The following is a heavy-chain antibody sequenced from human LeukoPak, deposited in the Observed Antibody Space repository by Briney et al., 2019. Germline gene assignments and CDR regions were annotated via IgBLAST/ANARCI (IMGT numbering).Heavy chain of an antibody. J-gene: IGHJ4*02. CDR1: GYTFTSYG. CDR2: ISAYNGNT. Sequence: ASVKVSCKASGYTFTSYGISWVRQAPGQGLEWMGWISAYNGNTNYAQKLQGRVSMTTDTSTSTAYMELRSLRSGDTAVYYCARVPYSSGWWFDPLTDYYFDYWGQGTLVTVSS. V-gene: IGHV1-18*01. CDR3: ARVPYSSGWWFDPLTDYYFDY. D-gene: IGHD6-19*01.